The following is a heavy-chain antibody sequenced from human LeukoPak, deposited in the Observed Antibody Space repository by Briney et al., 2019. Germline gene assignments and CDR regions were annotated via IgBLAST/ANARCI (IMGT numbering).Heavy chain of an antibody. CDR1: GGSISSSSYY. D-gene: IGHD3-22*01. CDR3: ARSITMIVVEWYFDL. CDR2: IYYSGST. Sequence: SETLSLTCTVSGGSISSSSYYWGWIRQPPGKGLEWIGSIYYSGSTYYNPSLKSRVTISVDTSKNQFSLKLSSVTAADTAVYYCARSITMIVVEWYFDLWGCGTLVTVSS. V-gene: IGHV4-39*07. J-gene: IGHJ2*01.